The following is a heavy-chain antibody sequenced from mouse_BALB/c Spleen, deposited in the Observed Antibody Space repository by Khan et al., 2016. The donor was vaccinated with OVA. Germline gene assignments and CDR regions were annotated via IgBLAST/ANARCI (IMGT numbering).Heavy chain of an antibody. Sequence: EVQLVESGPGLVKPSQTVSLTCTVTGISITTGNYRWAWIRPFPGNKLEWIGYLFYSGTITSNPSLTSRAAITRDTSTNQFFLEMNSLTAEDTATDDCARYQGSGDDWYFGVWGAGTTVTVSS. D-gene: IGHD1-3*01. CDR3: ARYQGSGDDWYFGV. V-gene: IGHV3-5*02. CDR2: LFYSGTI. J-gene: IGHJ1*01. CDR1: GISITTGNYR.